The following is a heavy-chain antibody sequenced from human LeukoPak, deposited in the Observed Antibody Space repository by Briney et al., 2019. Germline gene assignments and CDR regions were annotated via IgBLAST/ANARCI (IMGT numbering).Heavy chain of an antibody. D-gene: IGHD6-13*01. CDR3: AKESLSSSWSTAGRPIDY. V-gene: IGHV3-30*02. CDR2: IRYDGSNK. J-gene: IGHJ4*02. CDR1: GFTFSSYG. Sequence: GGSLRLSCAASGFTFSSYGMHWVRQAPGKGLEWVAFIRYDGSNKYYADSVKGRFTISRDNSKNTLYLQMNSLRAEDTAVYYCAKESLSSSWSTAGRPIDYWGQGTLVTVSS.